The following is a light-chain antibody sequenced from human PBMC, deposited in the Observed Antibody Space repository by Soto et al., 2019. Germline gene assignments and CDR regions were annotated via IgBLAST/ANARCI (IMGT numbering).Light chain of an antibody. V-gene: IGKV1-39*01. CDR3: QQSYSTFT. J-gene: IGKJ3*01. Sequence: DIQMTQSPSSLSASVGDRVTITCRASQSISSYLNWYQQKPGKAPKLLIYAASSLQSGVPSRFSGSGSGTDFTLSSLQPEDFATYYCQQSYSTFTFGPGTKVDIK. CDR1: QSISSY. CDR2: AAS.